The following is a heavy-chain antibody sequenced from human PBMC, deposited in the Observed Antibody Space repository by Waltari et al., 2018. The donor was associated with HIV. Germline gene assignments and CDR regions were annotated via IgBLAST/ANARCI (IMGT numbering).Heavy chain of an antibody. CDR2: IKQAGSEK. J-gene: IGHJ4*02. V-gene: IGHV3-7*04. CDR3: ARGGFYGSGSKVN. D-gene: IGHD3-10*01. CDR1: GVTFCSYW. Sequence: EVPLVDSGGGLVTPGGSLTLSCAASGVTFCSYWRCGVCWAPGKGLEGVANIKQAGSEKYYVDSVNGRFTISRDNAENSLYLKMNILRAEDTAVYYCARGGFYGSGSKVNWGQGTLVTVSS.